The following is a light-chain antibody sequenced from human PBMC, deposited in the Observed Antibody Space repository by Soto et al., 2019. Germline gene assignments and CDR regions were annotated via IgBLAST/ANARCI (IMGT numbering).Light chain of an antibody. CDR1: QSVDID. Sequence: EIVMTQSPATLSVSPGDRATLSCRASQSVDIDLAWYQQKPGQPPRLLIYDASTRATGIPARFSGSQSGTEFTLTISSLLSEDFAVYSCQQYNNWPLTFGGGTKVEIK. J-gene: IGKJ4*01. V-gene: IGKV3D-15*01. CDR3: QQYNNWPLT. CDR2: DAS.